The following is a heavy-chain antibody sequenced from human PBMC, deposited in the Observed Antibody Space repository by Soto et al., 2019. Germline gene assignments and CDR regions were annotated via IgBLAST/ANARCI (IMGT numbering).Heavy chain of an antibody. CDR3: ARDYCSGTTCYEFDY. Sequence: SETLSLTCAVYGGSFSGYYWTWIRQPPGTGLEWIGEINHSGSTNYNPSLKSRVTISVDTSKNQFSLKLTSVTAADTAVYYCARDYCSGTTCYEFDYWGQGTQVTVSS. CDR2: INHSGST. V-gene: IGHV4-34*01. CDR1: GGSFSGYY. D-gene: IGHD2-2*01. J-gene: IGHJ4*02.